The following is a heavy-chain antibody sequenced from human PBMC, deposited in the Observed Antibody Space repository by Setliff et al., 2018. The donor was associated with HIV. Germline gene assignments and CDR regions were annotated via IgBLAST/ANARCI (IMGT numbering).Heavy chain of an antibody. CDR1: GYIFTDYY. CDR3: ARGVKGIATTGKYYFDY. V-gene: IGHV1-2*06. D-gene: IGHD6-13*01. J-gene: IGHJ4*02. CDR2: INPDSRGT. Sequence: ASVKVSCKASGYIFTDYYMHWVRQAPGQELGWMGRINPDSRGTNYAQTFQGRVTMTRDTSVSTAYMELSRLKSDDTAVFYCARGVKGIATTGKYYFDYRGQGTLVTSPQ.